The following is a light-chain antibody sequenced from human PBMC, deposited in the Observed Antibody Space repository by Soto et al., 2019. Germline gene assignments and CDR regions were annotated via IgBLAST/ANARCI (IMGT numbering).Light chain of an antibody. CDR2: AAS. CDR1: QGIANY. V-gene: IGKV1-27*01. Sequence: DIQMTQSPSSLSASAGDRVTITCRASQGIANYLAWYQQKPGKVPKLLIYAASTLQSGVTSRFSGSGSGTDFTLTIRSLQPEDVATYYCQKYNSAPRMFGQGTKVDLK. J-gene: IGKJ1*01. CDR3: QKYNSAPRM.